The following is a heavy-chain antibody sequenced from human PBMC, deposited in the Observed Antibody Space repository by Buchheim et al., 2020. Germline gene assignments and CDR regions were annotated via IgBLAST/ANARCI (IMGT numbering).Heavy chain of an antibody. CDR1: GFTFSNYW. V-gene: IGHV3-74*01. CDR3: ARDGGRYHFDY. D-gene: IGHD1-26*01. CDR2: INSDTSST. J-gene: IGHJ4*01. Sequence: EVQLVESGGGLVQPGGSLRLSCAASGFTFSNYWMHWVRQVPGKGLVWVSRINSDTSSTSYADSVKGRFTISRTNAQNTVYVQMNSLRGDDTAVYYCARDGGRYHFDYWGQGTL.